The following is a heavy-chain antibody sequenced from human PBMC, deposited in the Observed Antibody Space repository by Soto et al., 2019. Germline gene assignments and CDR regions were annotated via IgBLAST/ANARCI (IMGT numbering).Heavy chain of an antibody. J-gene: IGHJ4*02. CDR1: GFTFSSSG. CDR3: TKDMSSGI. CDR2: ISASGGET. V-gene: IGHV3-23*01. D-gene: IGHD1-26*01. Sequence: PGGSLRLSCATSGFTFSSSGMSWVRQAPGKGLEWVSGISASGGETYYGDSVKGRFTISRDNSKNTLYLQMNSLRAEDTAIYYCTKDMSSGIWGQGPLVTVSS.